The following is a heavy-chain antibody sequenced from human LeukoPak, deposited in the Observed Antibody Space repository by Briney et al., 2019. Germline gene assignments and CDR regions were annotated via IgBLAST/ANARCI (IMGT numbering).Heavy chain of an antibody. Sequence: GGSLTLSCAASGFIFSSYSMNWVRQAPGKGLEWVSSISSSSSYIYYADSVKGRSTISRDNAKNSLSLQMNSLRAEDTAVYYCARGGEPVGFDYWGQGTLVTVSS. D-gene: IGHD1-26*01. V-gene: IGHV3-21*01. CDR2: ISSSSSYI. CDR3: ARGGEPVGFDY. CDR1: GFIFSSYS. J-gene: IGHJ4*02.